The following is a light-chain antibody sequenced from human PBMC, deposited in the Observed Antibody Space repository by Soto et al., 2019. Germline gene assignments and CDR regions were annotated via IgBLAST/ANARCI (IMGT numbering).Light chain of an antibody. V-gene: IGLV2-14*01. CDR3: SSYTSSSTWV. Sequence: QSALTQPASVSGSPGQSITISCTGTSSDVGAYNYVSWYQQHPGKAPKLMIYEVRNRPSGVSDRFSGSRSGNTASLTISGLQAEDGSDYYCSSYTSSSTWVFGGGTQLTVL. CDR1: SSDVGAYNY. CDR2: EVR. J-gene: IGLJ3*02.